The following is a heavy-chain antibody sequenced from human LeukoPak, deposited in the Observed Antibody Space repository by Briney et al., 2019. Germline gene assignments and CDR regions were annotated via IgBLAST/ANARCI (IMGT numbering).Heavy chain of an antibody. Sequence: SETLSLTCTVSGGSISSYYWSWIRQPPEKGLEWIGYIYYSGSTNYNPSLKSRVTISVDTSKNQFSLKLSSVTAADTAVYYCARGSPQTYYYDSSGYYYVPFDYWGQGTLVTVSS. CDR1: GGSISSYY. CDR3: ARGSPQTYYYDSSGYYYVPFDY. CDR2: IYYSGST. D-gene: IGHD3-22*01. V-gene: IGHV4-59*01. J-gene: IGHJ4*02.